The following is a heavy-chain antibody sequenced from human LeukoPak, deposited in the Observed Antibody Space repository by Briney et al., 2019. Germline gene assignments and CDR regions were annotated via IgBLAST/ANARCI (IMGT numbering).Heavy chain of an antibody. CDR1: GFTFSTTW. D-gene: IGHD4-17*01. V-gene: IGHV3-15*01. Sequence: GGSLRLSCAASGFTFSTTWMSWVRHAPGKGLEWIGRIKGNPDGGTTESAAPVKGRFTISRDDSKNTLYLQMNSLKPEDTGVYYCTTIRYGDYPGSWGQGTLVTVSS. CDR3: TTIRYGDYPGS. J-gene: IGHJ5*02. CDR2: IKGNPDGGTT.